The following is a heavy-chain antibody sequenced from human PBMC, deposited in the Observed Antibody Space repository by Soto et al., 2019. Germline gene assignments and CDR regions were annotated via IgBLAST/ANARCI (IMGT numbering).Heavy chain of an antibody. D-gene: IGHD4-17*01. V-gene: IGHV4-30-2*01. CDR2: IYHSGST. Sequence: PSETLSLTCAVSGGSISSGGYSCNWIRQPPGKGLEWIGYIYHSGSTYYNPSLKSRVTISVDRSKNQFSLKLSSVTAADTAVYYCARGVTTGTTFDYWGRGTLVTVSS. CDR1: GGSISSGGYS. J-gene: IGHJ4*02. CDR3: ARGVTTGTTFDY.